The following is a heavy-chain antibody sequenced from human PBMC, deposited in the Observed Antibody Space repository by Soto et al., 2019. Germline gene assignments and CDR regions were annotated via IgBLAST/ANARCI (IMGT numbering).Heavy chain of an antibody. J-gene: IGHJ3*01. Sequence: QIQLQQSGPGLVKPSQTLSLTCVISGDSVSTNSATWNWIRQSPSRGLEWLGRTYFRSKWYNEYAVSVKSRIAIRPDTSKNLFSLQLSSVTPEDTAVYFCARAAVAFDAFDLWGQGTVVTVSS. CDR3: ARAAVAFDAFDL. V-gene: IGHV6-1*01. CDR1: GDSVSTNSAT. D-gene: IGHD2-15*01. CDR2: TYFRSKWYN.